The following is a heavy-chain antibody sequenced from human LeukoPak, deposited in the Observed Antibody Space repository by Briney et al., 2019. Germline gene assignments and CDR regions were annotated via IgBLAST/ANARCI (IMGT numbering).Heavy chain of an antibody. V-gene: IGHV4-39*07. CDR2: IYYSGST. CDR3: ASSRPWRYFDWLSPLGSVSYMDV. Sequence: PSETLSLTCTVSGGSISSSSYYWGWIRQPPGKGLEWIGSIYYSGSTYYNPSLKSRVTISVDTSKNQFSLKLSSVTAADTAVYYCASSRPWRYFDWLSPLGSVSYMDVWGKGTTVAISS. CDR1: GGSISSSSYY. J-gene: IGHJ6*03. D-gene: IGHD3-9*01.